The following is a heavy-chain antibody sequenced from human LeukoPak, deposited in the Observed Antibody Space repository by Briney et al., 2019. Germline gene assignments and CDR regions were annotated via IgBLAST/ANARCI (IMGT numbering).Heavy chain of an antibody. J-gene: IGHJ6*03. Sequence: GRSLRLSCAASGFTFSSYAMHWVRQAPGKGLEWVAVISYDGSNKYYADSVKGRSTISRDNSKNTLYLQMNSLRAEDTAVYYCARDSLKVVPAAIPYYYYYYMDVWGKGTTVTVSS. CDR1: GFTFSSYA. D-gene: IGHD2-2*02. CDR3: ARDSLKVVPAAIPYYYYYYMDV. V-gene: IGHV3-30*01. CDR2: ISYDGSNK.